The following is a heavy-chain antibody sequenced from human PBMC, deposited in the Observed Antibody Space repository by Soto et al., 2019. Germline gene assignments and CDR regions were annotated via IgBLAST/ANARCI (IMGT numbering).Heavy chain of an antibody. CDR3: AITYGDYVDY. CDR2: IYYSGST. D-gene: IGHD4-17*01. J-gene: IGHJ4*02. Sequence: SETLSLTCTVSGGSISSYYWSWIRQPPGKGLEWIGYIYYSGSTNYNPSLKSRATISVDTSKNQFSLKLSSVTAADTAVYYCAITYGDYVDYWGQGTLVTVSS. V-gene: IGHV4-59*01. CDR1: GGSISSYY.